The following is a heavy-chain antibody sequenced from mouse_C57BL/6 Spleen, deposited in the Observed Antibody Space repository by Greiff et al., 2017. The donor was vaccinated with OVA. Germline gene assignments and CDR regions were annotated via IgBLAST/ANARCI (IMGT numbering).Heavy chain of an antibody. CDR2: IDPETGGT. J-gene: IGHJ2*01. V-gene: IGHV1-15*01. D-gene: IGHD1-1*01. CDR1: GYTFTDYE. CDR3: TRWDYGSSYNY. Sequence: QVQLQQSGAELVRPGASVTLSCKASGYTFTDYEMHWVKQTPVHGLEWIGAIDPETGGTAYNQKFKGKAILTADKSSSTAYMELRSLTSEDSAVYYCTRWDYGSSYNYWGQGTTLTVSP.